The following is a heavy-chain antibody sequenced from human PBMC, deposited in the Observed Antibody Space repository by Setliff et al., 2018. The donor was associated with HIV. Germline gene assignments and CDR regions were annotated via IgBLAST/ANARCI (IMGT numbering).Heavy chain of an antibody. D-gene: IGHD3-22*01. J-gene: IGHJ4*02. CDR3: ARDAESVYYYDSSGYFDY. CDR2: INPSGGST. Sequence: ASVKVSCKASGYTFTSYYMHWVRQAPGQGLEWMGIINPSGGSTSYAQKFQGRVTMTRDTSTSTVCMELSSLRSEDTAVYYCARDAESVYYYDSSGYFDYWGQGTLVTVSS. V-gene: IGHV1-46*01. CDR1: GYTFTSYY.